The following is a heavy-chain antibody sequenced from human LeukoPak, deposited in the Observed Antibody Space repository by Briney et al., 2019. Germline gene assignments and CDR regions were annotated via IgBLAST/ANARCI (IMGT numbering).Heavy chain of an antibody. Sequence: GGSLRLSCVASGFPFTPNAMNWVRQAPGKGLEWVANIKQDGSEKYYVDSVKGRFTISRDNAKNSLYLQMNSLRAEDTAVYYCARDEMDYDSSYFDYWGQGTLVTVSS. D-gene: IGHD3-22*01. J-gene: IGHJ4*02. CDR3: ARDEMDYDSSYFDY. CDR2: IKQDGSEK. CDR1: GFPFTPNA. V-gene: IGHV3-7*01.